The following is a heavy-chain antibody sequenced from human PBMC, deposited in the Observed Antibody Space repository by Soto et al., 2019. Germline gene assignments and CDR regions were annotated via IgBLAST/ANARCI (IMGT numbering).Heavy chain of an antibody. CDR1: GYTFTSYY. D-gene: IGHD5-12*01. V-gene: IGHV1-46*01. Sequence: QVQLVQSGAEVKKPGASVKVSCKASGYTFTSYYMHWVRQAPGQGLEWMGIINPSGGSTSYAQKFRGRGPRTGDPPPSTVYVELSSRRSGTRAVYYCAGGRGYEGYHGMDVWGKGTRVPVSS. J-gene: IGHJ6*04. CDR2: INPSGGST. CDR3: AGGRGYEGYHGMDV.